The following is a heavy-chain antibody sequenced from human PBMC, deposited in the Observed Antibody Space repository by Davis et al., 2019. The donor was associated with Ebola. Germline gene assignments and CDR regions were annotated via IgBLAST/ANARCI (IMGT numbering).Heavy chain of an antibody. J-gene: IGHJ4*02. Sequence: PGGSLRLSCKGSGYSFTSYWISWVRQMPGKGLEWMGRIDPSDSYTNYSPSFQGHVTISADKSISTAYLQWSSLKASDTAMYYCARHRQQLVLFVDYWGQGTLVTVSS. CDR3: ARHRQQLVLFVDY. CDR2: IDPSDSYT. V-gene: IGHV5-10-1*01. CDR1: GYSFTSYW. D-gene: IGHD6-13*01.